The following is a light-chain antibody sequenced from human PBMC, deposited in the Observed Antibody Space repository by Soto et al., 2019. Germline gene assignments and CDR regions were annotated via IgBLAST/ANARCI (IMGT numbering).Light chain of an antibody. CDR2: DAS. Sequence: DIQMTQSPCTLSASVGDGVTITCRASQNISVWLAWYQQRPGKAPKFLIYDASSLETGVPSRFSGSGSGTEFTLTIRSLQPDDFATYYCQQYDSSSPTFGQGTKLEIK. J-gene: IGKJ2*01. CDR3: QQYDSSSPT. CDR1: QNISVW. V-gene: IGKV1-5*01.